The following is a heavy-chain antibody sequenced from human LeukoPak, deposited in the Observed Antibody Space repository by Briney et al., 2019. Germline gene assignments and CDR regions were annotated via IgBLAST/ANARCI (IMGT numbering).Heavy chain of an antibody. CDR2: ISAGSSYK. J-gene: IGHJ4*02. CDR1: TFTFSDYD. CDR3: ATERRGVSES. V-gene: IGHV3-11*05. Sequence: KAGGSLRLSCTASTFTFSDYDMGWVRQAPGKGLEWVSSISAGSSYKFSADSVQGRFTISRDDAKNSLYLQMNNLRVDDTAVYYCATERRGVSESWGQGSLVSVST. D-gene: IGHD3-10*01.